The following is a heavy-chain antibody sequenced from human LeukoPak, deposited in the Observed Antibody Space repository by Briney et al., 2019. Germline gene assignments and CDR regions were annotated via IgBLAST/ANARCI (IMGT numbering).Heavy chain of an antibody. Sequence: SETLSLTCTVSGGSIGSYYWSWIRQPPGKGLEWIGYIYYSGSTNYNPSLKSRVTISVDTSKNQFSLKLSSVTAADTAVYYCARDEDLGWFDPWGQGTLVTVSS. CDR3: ARDEDLGWFDP. CDR1: GGSIGSYY. CDR2: IYYSGST. V-gene: IGHV4-59*01. J-gene: IGHJ5*02.